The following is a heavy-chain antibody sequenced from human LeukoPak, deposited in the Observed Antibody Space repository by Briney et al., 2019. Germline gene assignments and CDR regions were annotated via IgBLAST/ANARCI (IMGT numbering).Heavy chain of an antibody. J-gene: IGHJ5*02. CDR3: ATLGSSYYYGSGSYYNWFDP. D-gene: IGHD3-10*01. Sequence: SETLSLTCAVYGGSFSGYYWGWIRQPPGKGLEWIGSIYYSGSTYYNPSLKSRVTISVDTSKNQFSLKLSSVTAADTAVYYCATLGSSYYYGSGSYYNWFDPWGQGTLVTVSS. CDR1: GGSFSGYY. CDR2: IYYSGST. V-gene: IGHV4-39*01.